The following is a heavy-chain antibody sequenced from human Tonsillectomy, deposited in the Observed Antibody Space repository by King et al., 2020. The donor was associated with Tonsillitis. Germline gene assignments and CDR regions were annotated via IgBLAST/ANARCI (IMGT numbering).Heavy chain of an antibody. D-gene: IGHD3-9*01. J-gene: IGHJ4*02. CDR3: ARRQTDYDVLTGYYVTYYFDY. Sequence: VQLQESGPGLVKPSETLSLTCAVSGYSISSGHNWGWIRQPPGKGLEWIGSMYHGGSTYYNPSLKSRVTIPVDTSKNQISLKLSSVTAADTAIYYCARRQTDYDVLTGYYVTYYFDYWGQGTLVTVSS. CDR1: GYSISSGHN. V-gene: IGHV4-38-2*01. CDR2: MYHGGST.